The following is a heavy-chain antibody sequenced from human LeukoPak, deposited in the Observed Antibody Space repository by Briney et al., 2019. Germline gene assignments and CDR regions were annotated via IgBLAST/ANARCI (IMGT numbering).Heavy chain of an antibody. J-gene: IGHJ4*02. CDR3: AKAYCSSTSCFY. CDR1: GSTFNNYP. CDR2: ITGGADST. D-gene: IGHD2-2*01. Sequence: PGGSLRLSCAGSGSTFNNYPISWVRQTPGKGLEWVSAITGGADSTYYADSVKGRFTISRDNSKNTLYLQMNSLRAEDTAVYYCAKAYCSSTSCFYWGQGTLVTVSS. V-gene: IGHV3-23*01.